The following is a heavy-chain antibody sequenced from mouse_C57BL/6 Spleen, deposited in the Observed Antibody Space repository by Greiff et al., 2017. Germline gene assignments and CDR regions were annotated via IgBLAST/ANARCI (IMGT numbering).Heavy chain of an antibody. CDR3: ARESIYYGSSFYAMDY. Sequence: LQQPGAELVRPGSSVKLSCKASGYTFTSYWMDWVKQRPGQGLEWIGNIYPSDSETHYNQKFKDKATLTVDKSSSTAYMQLSSLTSEDSAVYYCARESIYYGSSFYAMDYWGQGTSVTVSS. CDR1: GYTFTSYW. D-gene: IGHD1-1*01. V-gene: IGHV1-61*01. CDR2: IYPSDSET. J-gene: IGHJ4*01.